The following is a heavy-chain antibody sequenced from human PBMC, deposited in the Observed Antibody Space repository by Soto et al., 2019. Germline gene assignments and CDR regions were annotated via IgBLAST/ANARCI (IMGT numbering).Heavy chain of an antibody. D-gene: IGHD5-18*01. V-gene: IGHV1-46*01. CDR3: ALAGIHRRTCFDY. J-gene: IGHJ4*02. CDR1: GDTFTSYY. CDR2: INPSGGST. Sequence: ASVKVSCKASGDTFTSYYMHWVRQAPGQGLEWMGIINPSGGSTSYAQKFQGRVTMTRDTSTSTVYMELSSLRSEDTAVYYCALAGIHRRTCFDYWGQGTLGIVSS.